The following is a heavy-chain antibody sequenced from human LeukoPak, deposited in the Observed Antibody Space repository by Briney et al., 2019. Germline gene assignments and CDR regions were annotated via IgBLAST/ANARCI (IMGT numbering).Heavy chain of an antibody. CDR2: ISGSGSTI. J-gene: IGHJ6*04. V-gene: IGHV3-48*04. D-gene: IGHD3-10*02. Sequence: GGSLRLSCAASAFTFSRYSMNWVRQAPGKGLEWVSSISGSGSTIYYADSVKGRFTISRDNAKNSLYLQMNSLRAEDTAVYYCAELGITMIGGVWGKGTTVTISS. CDR1: AFTFSRYS. CDR3: AELGITMIGGV.